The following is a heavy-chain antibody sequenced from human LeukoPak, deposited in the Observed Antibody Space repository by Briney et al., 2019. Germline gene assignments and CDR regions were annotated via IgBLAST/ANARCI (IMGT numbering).Heavy chain of an antibody. CDR3: ARNPPTIFGVVIIASYYYYYMDI. J-gene: IGHJ6*03. CDR2: IKQDGSEK. V-gene: IGHV3-7*01. CDR1: GFTFSSYW. Sequence: GGSLRLSCAASGFTFSSYWMSWVRQAPGKGLEWVANIKQDGSEKYYVDSVKGRFTISRDNAKNSLYLQVNSLRAEDTAVYYCARNPPTIFGVVIIASYYYYYMDIWGKGTTVTVSS. D-gene: IGHD3-3*01.